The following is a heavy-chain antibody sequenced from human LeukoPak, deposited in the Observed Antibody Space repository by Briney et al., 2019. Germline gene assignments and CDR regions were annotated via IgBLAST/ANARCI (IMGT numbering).Heavy chain of an antibody. CDR1: GFTFSSYV. Sequence: SGGSLRLSCAASGFTFSSYVMHWVRQAPGKGLEWVAIISYDGSNEYYADSVKGRFTISRDNSKNTLYLQMNSLRAADTAVYYCARAPGYWAVYYFDYWGQGTLVTVSS. CDR2: ISYDGSNE. D-gene: IGHD2-8*02. CDR3: ARAPGYWAVYYFDY. V-gene: IGHV3-30*04. J-gene: IGHJ4*02.